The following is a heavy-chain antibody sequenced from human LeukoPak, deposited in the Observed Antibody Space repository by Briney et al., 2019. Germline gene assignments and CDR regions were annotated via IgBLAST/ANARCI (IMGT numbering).Heavy chain of an antibody. CDR2: MYTGGST. CDR1: GFTVSSIY. D-gene: IGHD4-17*01. J-gene: IGHJ4*02. Sequence: GSLRLSCAASGFTVSSIYMTWVRQAPGKGLEWVSVMYTGGSTYYADSVKGRFTISRDTSKNTLDLQMNSLRAEDTAVYYCAREGGRDYGDYLSYWGQGTLVTVSS. V-gene: IGHV3-66*01. CDR3: AREGGRDYGDYLSY.